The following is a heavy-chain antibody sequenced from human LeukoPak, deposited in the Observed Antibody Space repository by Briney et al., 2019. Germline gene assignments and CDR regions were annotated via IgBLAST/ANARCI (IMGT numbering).Heavy chain of an antibody. CDR1: GFTFSSHG. CDR2: ISGSGAGT. CDR3: ARVRGGNRGDAFDI. Sequence: GGSLRLSCAASGFTFSSHGMGWVRQAPGKGLDWVSSISGSGAGTYYADSVKGRFTISRDNSKNTLYVQMKSLGAEDTALYYCARVRGGNRGDAFDIWGQGTMVTVSS. D-gene: IGHD4-23*01. V-gene: IGHV3-23*01. J-gene: IGHJ3*02.